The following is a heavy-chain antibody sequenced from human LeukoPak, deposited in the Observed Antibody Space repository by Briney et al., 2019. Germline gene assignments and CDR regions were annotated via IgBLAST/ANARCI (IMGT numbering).Heavy chain of an antibody. CDR2: INHSGYT. D-gene: IGHD2-21*02. J-gene: IGHJ4*02. CDR1: GVSCNDYY. V-gene: IGHV4-34*01. CDR3: TTMTAGHDY. Sequence: SETLSLTCAVSGVSCNDYYWSWVRQTPGKGLEWIGEINHSGYTNDSPSLKSRVTLSIDTSRKQFSLNLRSVTVADTGIYYCTTMTAGHDYWGQGTLVTVSS.